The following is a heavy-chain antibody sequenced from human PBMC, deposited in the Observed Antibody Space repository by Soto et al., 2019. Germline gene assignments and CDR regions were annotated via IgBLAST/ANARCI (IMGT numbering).Heavy chain of an antibody. V-gene: IGHV3-33*01. J-gene: IGHJ4*02. CDR3: ARKGYSGYEKYYFDF. CDR2: IWYDGGNK. CDR1: GFTFSSYG. Sequence: SLRLSCAASGFTFSSYGMHWVRQAPGKGLEWVALIWYDGGNKYYADSVKGRFTISRDNSKNTLYLQMNSLRADDTAVYYCARKGYSGYEKYYFDFWGQGTLVTVSS. D-gene: IGHD5-12*01.